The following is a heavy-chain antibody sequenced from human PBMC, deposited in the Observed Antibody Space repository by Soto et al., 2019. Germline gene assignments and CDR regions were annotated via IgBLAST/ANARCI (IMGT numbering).Heavy chain of an antibody. J-gene: IGHJ6*02. CDR2: IYPGDSDT. CDR3: ARRGSRQLWLHYYGMGV. CDR1: GYSFTSYW. Sequence: PGESLKISCKGSGYSFTSYWIGWVRQMPGKGLEWMGIIYPGDSDTRYSPSFQGQVTISADKSISTAYLQWSSLKASDTAMYYCARRGSRQLWLHYYGMGVWGQGTTVTVSS. D-gene: IGHD5-18*01. V-gene: IGHV5-51*01.